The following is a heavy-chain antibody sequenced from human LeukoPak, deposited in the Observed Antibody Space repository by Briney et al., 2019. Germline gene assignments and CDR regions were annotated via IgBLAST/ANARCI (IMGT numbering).Heavy chain of an antibody. V-gene: IGHV1-46*01. CDR3: ARDLWGRATGYFDY. D-gene: IGHD5-12*01. J-gene: IGHJ4*02. CDR1: GYTFTSYY. CDR2: INPSGGST. Sequence: GASVTVSCKASGYTFTSYYMHWVRQAPGQGLEWMGIINPSGGSTSHAQKFQGRVTMTRDTSTRTVYMELSSLRSEDTAVYYCARDLWGRATGYFDYWGQGTLVTVSS.